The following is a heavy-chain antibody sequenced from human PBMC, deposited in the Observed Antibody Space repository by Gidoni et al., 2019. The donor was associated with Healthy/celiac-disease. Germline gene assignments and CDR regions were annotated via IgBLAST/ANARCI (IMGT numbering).Heavy chain of an antibody. V-gene: IGHV4-39*01. CDR2: IYYSGST. CDR1: GGSISSSSYY. Sequence: QLQLQESGPGLVKPSETLSLTCTVSGGSISSSSYYWGWIRQPPGKGLEWIGSIYYSGSTYYNPSLKSRVTISVDTSKNQFSLKLRSVTAADTAVYYCARQRTARIFDYWGQGTLVTVSS. J-gene: IGHJ4*02. D-gene: IGHD6-6*01. CDR3: ARQRTARIFDY.